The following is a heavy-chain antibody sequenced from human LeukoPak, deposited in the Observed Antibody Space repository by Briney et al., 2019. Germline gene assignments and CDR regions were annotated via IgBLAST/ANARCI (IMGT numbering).Heavy chain of an antibody. V-gene: IGHV1-2*02. D-gene: IGHD6-13*01. CDR1: GYTFTGYY. Sequence: ASVKVSCKASGYTFTGYYMHWVRQAPGQGLVWMGWINPNSGGTNYAQKFQGRVTMTRDTSISTAYMELSRLRSDDTAVYYCARDYLIAAAGSDYWGQGTLVTVSS. CDR3: ARDYLIAAAGSDY. J-gene: IGHJ4*02. CDR2: INPNSGGT.